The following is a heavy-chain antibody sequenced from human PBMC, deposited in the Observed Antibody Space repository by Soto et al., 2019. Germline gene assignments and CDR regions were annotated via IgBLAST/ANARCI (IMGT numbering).Heavy chain of an antibody. D-gene: IGHD2-2*01. CDR2: FDPEDGET. CDR3: ATPSDIVVVPAATQFDY. V-gene: IGHV1-24*01. Sequence: ASVKVSCMVSGYTLTELSMHWVRQAPGKGPEWMGGFDPEDGETIYAQKFQGRVTMTEDTSTDTAYMELSSLRSEDTAVYYCATPSDIVVVPAATQFDYWGQGTLVTVSS. CDR1: GYTLTELS. J-gene: IGHJ4*02.